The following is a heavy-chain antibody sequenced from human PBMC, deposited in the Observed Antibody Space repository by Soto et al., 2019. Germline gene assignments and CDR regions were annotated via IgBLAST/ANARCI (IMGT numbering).Heavy chain of an antibody. V-gene: IGHV4-59*01. D-gene: IGHD1-26*01. CDR3: ARSLYSGSYTNWFDP. Sequence: SETLSLTCTVSGGSISSYYWSWIRQPPGKGLEYIGYIYYSGSTNYNPSLKSRVTISVDTSKKQFSLKLSSVTAADTAVYYCARSLYSGSYTNWFDPWGQGTLVTVSS. CDR2: IYYSGST. CDR1: GGSISSYY. J-gene: IGHJ5*02.